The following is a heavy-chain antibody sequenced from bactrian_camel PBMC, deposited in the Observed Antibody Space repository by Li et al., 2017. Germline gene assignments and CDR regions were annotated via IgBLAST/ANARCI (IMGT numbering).Heavy chain of an antibody. J-gene: IGHJ4*01. CDR3: AKHGGWYGLWKWEYDY. CDR1: GFSFSDYA. CDR2: IATDGGAT. D-gene: IGHD6*01. V-gene: IGHV3S31*01. Sequence: VQLVESGGGLVQPGGSLRLSCAVSGFSFSDYAMSWVRQAPGKALEWVSAIATDGGATYYAGSVKGRFTISRDDAKNTLYLQMNSLKSDDTAMYYCAKHGGWYGLWKWEYDYWGQGTQVTVS.